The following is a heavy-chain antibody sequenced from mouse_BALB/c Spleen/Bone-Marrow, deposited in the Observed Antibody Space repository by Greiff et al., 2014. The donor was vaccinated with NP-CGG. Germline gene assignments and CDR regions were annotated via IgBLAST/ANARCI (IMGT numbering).Heavy chain of an antibody. V-gene: IGHV2-6-5*01. CDR2: IWGGGIT. D-gene: IGHD4-1*01. J-gene: IGHJ2*01. Sequence: VKLVESGPGLVAPSQSLSITCTVSGFSLTDYGVSWIRQPPGKGLEWLGVIWGGGITYYNSALKSRLSISKDNSKSQVFLKMNSLRTDDTAMYYCAKLNWDEGDYWGQGTTLTVSS. CDR3: AKLNWDEGDY. CDR1: GFSLTDYG.